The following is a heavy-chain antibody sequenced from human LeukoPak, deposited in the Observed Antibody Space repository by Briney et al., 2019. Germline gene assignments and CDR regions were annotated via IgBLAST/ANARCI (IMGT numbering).Heavy chain of an antibody. V-gene: IGHV3-43*01. J-gene: IGHJ4*02. CDR3: AKDYMITFGGAIALFDS. Sequence: GGSLRLSCAASGFTFDDYTMHWVRQAPGKGLEWVSLISWDGGSTYYPDSVKGRFTISRDNVKNTLSLQMNSLSAEDTAVYYCAKDYMITFGGAIALFDSWGQGTLVTVSS. CDR2: ISWDGGST. CDR1: GFTFDDYT. D-gene: IGHD3-16*02.